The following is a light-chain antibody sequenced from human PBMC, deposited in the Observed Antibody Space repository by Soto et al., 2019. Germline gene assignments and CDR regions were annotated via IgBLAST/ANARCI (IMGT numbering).Light chain of an antibody. CDR1: QSVSSN. Sequence: EIVMTQSPATLSVSPGERATLSCRASQSVSSNLAWYQQKPGQAPRLLIYGASTRVTGIPARFSGGGSGTEFTLTISSLQSEDFAVYYCQQYNNWPGTFGQGTKGEIK. J-gene: IGKJ1*01. V-gene: IGKV3-15*01. CDR3: QQYNNWPGT. CDR2: GAS.